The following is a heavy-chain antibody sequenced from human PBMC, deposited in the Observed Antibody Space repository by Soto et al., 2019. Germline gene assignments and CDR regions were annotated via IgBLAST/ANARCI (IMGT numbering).Heavy chain of an antibody. CDR2: IYSGGST. V-gene: IGHV3-66*01. CDR1: GFTVSSNY. CDR3: ARDPYPLLALRN. Sequence: EVQLVESGGGLVQPGGSLRLSCAASGFTVSSNYMSWVRQAPGKGLEWVSVIYSGGSTYYADSVKGRFTISRDNSKNTLYLQMNSLRADDTAVYYCARDPYPLLALRNWGQGTLVTVSS. J-gene: IGHJ4*02. D-gene: IGHD2-2*01.